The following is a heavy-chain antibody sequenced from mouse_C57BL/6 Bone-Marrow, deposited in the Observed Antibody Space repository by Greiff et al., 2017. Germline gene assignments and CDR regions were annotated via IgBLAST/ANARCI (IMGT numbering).Heavy chain of an antibody. V-gene: IGHV3-6*01. CDR1: GYSITSGYY. J-gene: IGHJ4*01. Sequence: EVKLMESGPGLVKPSQSLSLTCSVTGYSITSGYYWNWIRQFPGNKLEWMGYISYDGSNNYNPSLKNRISITRDTSKNQFFLKLNSVTTEDTATYYCARDLGLWSAMDYWGQGTSVTVSS. CDR2: ISYDGSN. CDR3: ARDLGLWSAMDY. D-gene: IGHD3-1*01.